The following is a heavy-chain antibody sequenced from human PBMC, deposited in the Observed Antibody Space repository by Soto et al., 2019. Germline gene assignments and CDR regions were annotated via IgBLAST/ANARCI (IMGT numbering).Heavy chain of an antibody. D-gene: IGHD3-3*01. Sequence: SLTGAVYGGSFSGYYWSWIRQPPGKGLEWIGEINHSGSTNYNPSLKSRVTISVDTSKNQFSLKLSSVTAADTAVYYCARYDFWSAYAQVYWGQGTLVTVSS. J-gene: IGHJ4*02. CDR3: ARYDFWSAYAQVY. CDR2: INHSGST. CDR1: GGSFSGYY. V-gene: IGHV4-34*01.